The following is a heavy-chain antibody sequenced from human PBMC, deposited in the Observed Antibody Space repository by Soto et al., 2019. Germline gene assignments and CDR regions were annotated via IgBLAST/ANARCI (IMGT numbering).Heavy chain of an antibody. CDR3: ARDRHYFDR. J-gene: IGHJ2*01. V-gene: IGHV3-33*01. Sequence: QVQLEESGGGVVQPGRSLRLSCAASGFSFSTYTIHWVRQAPGKGLAWVAFIWYDGSKRDYADSVKGRFTISRDNSKNSMYLKMNSLRVEHTAMDFCARDRHYFDRWGRGTLVTVSS. CDR1: GFSFSTYT. CDR2: IWYDGSKR.